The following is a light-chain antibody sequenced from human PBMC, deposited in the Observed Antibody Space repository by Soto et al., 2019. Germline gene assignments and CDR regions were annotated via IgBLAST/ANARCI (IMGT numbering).Light chain of an antibody. J-gene: IGKJ1*01. CDR1: QSVSSN. CDR2: GAS. Sequence: EIVMTQSPATLSVSPGERATPSCRASQSVSSNLPWYQQKPGQAPRLLIYGASTRATGIPARFSGSGSGTEFTLTISSLQSEDFAVYYCQQYNNWRTFGQGTKVEIK. V-gene: IGKV3-15*01. CDR3: QQYNNWRT.